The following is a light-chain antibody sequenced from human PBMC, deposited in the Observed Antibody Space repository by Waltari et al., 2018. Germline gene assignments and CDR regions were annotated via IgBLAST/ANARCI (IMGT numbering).Light chain of an antibody. CDR1: QSVSRY. CDR2: DAS. V-gene: IGKV3-20*01. J-gene: IGKJ1*01. Sequence: EIVLTQSPGTLSLSPGERATLSCRASQSVSRYLAWYQQKPGQAPRPLIDDASTRATGIPDRFSGSGSGTDFSLTISRLEPEDFAVYYCQKYGRLPATFGQGTKVEIK. CDR3: QKYGRLPAT.